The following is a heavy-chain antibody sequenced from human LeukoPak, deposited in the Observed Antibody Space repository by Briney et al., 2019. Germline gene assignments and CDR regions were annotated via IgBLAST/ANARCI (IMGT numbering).Heavy chain of an antibody. V-gene: IGHV3-23*01. D-gene: IGHD6-13*01. CDR1: GFTFSNYW. J-gene: IGHJ4*02. CDR2: ISGSGGST. CDR3: AKGGSSSPFDY. Sequence: GGSLRLSCAASGFTFSNYWMTWVRQAPGKGLEWVSAISGSGGSTYYADSVKGRFTISRDNSKNTLYLQMNSLRAEDTAVYYCAKGGSSSPFDYWGQGTLVTVSS.